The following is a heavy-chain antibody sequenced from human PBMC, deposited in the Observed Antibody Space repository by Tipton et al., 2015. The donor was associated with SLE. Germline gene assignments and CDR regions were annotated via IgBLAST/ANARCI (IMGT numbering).Heavy chain of an antibody. J-gene: IGHJ4*02. D-gene: IGHD3-10*01. CDR3: AGGLLWFREPFDY. V-gene: IGHV3-21*01. CDR2: ISSSSSYI. CDR1: GFTFTNFA. Sequence: SLRLSCAASGFTFTNFAMSWVRQAPGKGLEWVSSISSSSSYIYYADSVKGRFTISRDNSKNTLYLQMNSLRAEDTAVYYCAGGLLWFREPFDYWGQGTLVTVSS.